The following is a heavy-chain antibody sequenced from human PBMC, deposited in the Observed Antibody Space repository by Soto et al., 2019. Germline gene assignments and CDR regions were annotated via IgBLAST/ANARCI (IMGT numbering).Heavy chain of an antibody. J-gene: IGHJ6*02. CDR1: VFTFSSYD. CDR3: ARGLPDESGSWGSYYYYGMDV. D-gene: IGHD3-3*01. V-gene: IGHV3-13*01. Sequence: PGWSLRLSCSASVFTFSSYDMHWFRQATGQGLEWVSAIGTAGDTYYPGSVKGRFTISRENAKNSLYLQMNSLRAGDTAVYYCARGLPDESGSWGSYYYYGMDVWGQGTTVTVSS. CDR2: IGTAGDT.